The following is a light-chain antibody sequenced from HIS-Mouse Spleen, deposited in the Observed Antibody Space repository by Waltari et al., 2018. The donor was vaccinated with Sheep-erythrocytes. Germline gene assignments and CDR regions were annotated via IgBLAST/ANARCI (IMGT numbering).Light chain of an antibody. CDR2: DVS. CDR1: SSDVGGYNY. J-gene: IGLJ1*01. Sequence: QSALTQPRSVSGSPGQSVTISCTGTSSDVGGYNYVSWYQQHPGKAPTLMIYDVSKRPSGFPGRFSGSKAGNTASLTISGLQAEDEADYYCCSYAGSYNHVFATGTKVTVL. V-gene: IGLV2-11*01. CDR3: CSYAGSYNHV.